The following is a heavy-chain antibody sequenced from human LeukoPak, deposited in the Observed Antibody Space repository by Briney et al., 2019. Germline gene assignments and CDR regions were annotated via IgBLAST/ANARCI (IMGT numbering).Heavy chain of an antibody. V-gene: IGHV3-49*04. CDR2: IRSKAYGGTT. J-gene: IGHJ4*02. Sequence: GGSLRLSCTASGFTFGDYAMSWVRQAPGKGLEWVGFIRSKAYGGTTEYAASVKGRFTISRDDSKSIAYLQMNSLKTEDTAVYYCTRGPADFDYWGQGTLVTVSS. CDR3: TRGPADFDY. CDR1: GFTFGDYA.